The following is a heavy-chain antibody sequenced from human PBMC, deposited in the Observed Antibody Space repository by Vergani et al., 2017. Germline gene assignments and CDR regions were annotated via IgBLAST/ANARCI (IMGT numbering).Heavy chain of an antibody. CDR3: ARDQQQLVLGWFDP. Sequence: QVQLVQSGAEVKKPGASVKVSCKASGYTFTSYGISWVRQAPGQGLEWMGWISAYNGNTNYAQKLQGRVTMNTDTSTSTAYMELRSLRSDDTSVYYWARDQQQLVLGWFDPWGQGTMVTVSS. V-gene: IGHV1-18*04. CDR1: GYTFTSYG. D-gene: IGHD6-13*01. CDR2: ISAYNGNT. J-gene: IGHJ5*02.